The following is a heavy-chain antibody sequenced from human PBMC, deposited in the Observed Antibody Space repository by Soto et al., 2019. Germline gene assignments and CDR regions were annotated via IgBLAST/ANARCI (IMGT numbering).Heavy chain of an antibody. CDR1: GYTFTGYY. V-gene: IGHV1-2*02. D-gene: IGHD1-1*01. Sequence: ASVKVSCKASGYTFTGYYMHWVRQAPGQGLEWMGWINPNSGGTNYAQKFQGRVTMTRDTSVSTAYMELSRLRSDDTAVYYCARDFLLAGYPLAAYWGQGTLVTVSS. CDR3: ARDFLLAGYPLAAY. J-gene: IGHJ4*02. CDR2: INPNSGGT.